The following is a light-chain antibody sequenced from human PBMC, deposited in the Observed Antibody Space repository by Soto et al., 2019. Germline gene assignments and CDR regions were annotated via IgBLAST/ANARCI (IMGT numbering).Light chain of an antibody. V-gene: IGKV1-5*01. J-gene: IGKJ1*01. CDR1: QSISNR. Sequence: DIQMTQSPSTLSASVGDRVTITCRASQSISNRLAWYQQKPGKAPKVVIYDASNLHDGVPSRFSGSGSGTEFTLTISGLQPDDFASYYCQQYYSSWTFGQGTKVEV. CDR3: QQYYSSWT. CDR2: DAS.